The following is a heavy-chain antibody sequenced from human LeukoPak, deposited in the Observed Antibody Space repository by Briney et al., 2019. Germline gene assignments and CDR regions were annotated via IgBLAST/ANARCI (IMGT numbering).Heavy chain of an antibody. Sequence: GGSLRLSCAASGFAFSSYAMSWVRQAPGKGLEWVSAISGSGGSTYYADSVKGRFTISRDNSKNTLYLQMNSLRAEDTAVYYCAKNALFGVVISYFDYWGQGTLVTVSS. CDR3: AKNALFGVVISYFDY. V-gene: IGHV3-23*01. CDR2: ISGSGGST. J-gene: IGHJ4*02. CDR1: GFAFSSYA. D-gene: IGHD3-3*01.